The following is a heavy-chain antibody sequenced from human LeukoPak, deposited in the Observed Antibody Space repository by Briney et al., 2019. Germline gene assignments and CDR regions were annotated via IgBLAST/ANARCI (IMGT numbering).Heavy chain of an antibody. V-gene: IGHV4-34*01. J-gene: IGHJ6*03. CDR3: ARRLQSASQNMDV. CDR1: AASFSDYY. Sequence: SETLSLTCAVYAASFSDYYWSWIRQPPGKELEWIGEINHSGLTNYNPSLKSRVSISVDTSKNQFSLKLSSVTAADTAVYYCARRLQSASQNMDVWGKGTTVTVSS. CDR2: INHSGLT. D-gene: IGHD5-24*01.